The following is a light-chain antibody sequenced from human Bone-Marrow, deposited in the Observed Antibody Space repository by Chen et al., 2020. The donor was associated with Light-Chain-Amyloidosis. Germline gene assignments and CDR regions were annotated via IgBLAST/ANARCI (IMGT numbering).Light chain of an antibody. V-gene: IGLV4-69*01. CDR2: VNSDGSY. CDR1: SGHSNYA. Sequence: QLVVTQSPSASASLGASVKLTCTLSSGHSNYAVAWHQQQPDKGPRYLITVNSDGSYSKSDGIPDRFSGSSSGAERYFSISSLQAEDEADYYCQTWDPGNWVFGGGTKLTVL. CDR3: QTWDPGNWV. J-gene: IGLJ3*02.